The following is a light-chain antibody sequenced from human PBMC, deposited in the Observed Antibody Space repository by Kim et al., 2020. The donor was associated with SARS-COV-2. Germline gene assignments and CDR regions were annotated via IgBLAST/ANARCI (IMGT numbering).Light chain of an antibody. CDR1: RTINRH. CDR2: DVS. CDR3: QQSHDIPIT. J-gene: IGKJ5*01. Sequence: ASIGERVTITCRASRTINRHLNWYQHRPGRAPKLLIYDVSALHSGVPSRFSGRGSGTDFTLTISSLQPEDLATYYCQQSHDIPITFGQGTRLEIK. V-gene: IGKV1-39*01.